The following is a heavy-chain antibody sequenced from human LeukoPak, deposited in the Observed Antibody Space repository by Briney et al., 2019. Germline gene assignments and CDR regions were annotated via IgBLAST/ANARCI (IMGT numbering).Heavy chain of an antibody. J-gene: IGHJ3*02. CDR1: GFTFSSYG. CDR3: AKGSPFIVVVIDDAFDI. D-gene: IGHD2-21*01. CDR2: IRYDGSNK. V-gene: IGHV3-30*02. Sequence: GGSLRLTCAASGFTFSSYGMHWVRQAPGKGLEWVAFIRYDGSNKYYADSVKGRFTISRDNSKNTLYLQMNSLRAEDTAVYYCAKGSPFIVVVIDDAFDIWGQGTMVTVSS.